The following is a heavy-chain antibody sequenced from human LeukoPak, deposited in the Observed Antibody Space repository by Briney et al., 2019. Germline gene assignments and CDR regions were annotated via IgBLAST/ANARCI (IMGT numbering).Heavy chain of an antibody. V-gene: IGHV4-59*12. CDR1: GGSMSRYY. J-gene: IGHJ6*03. CDR2: IYSGST. Sequence: PSETLSLTCTVSGGSMSRYYWSWIRQPPGKGLEWIGYIYSGSTNYNPSLKSRVTISVDTSKNQFSLKLSSVTAADTAVYYCARDWEYCSGGSCYQDYYYYYMDVWGKGTTVTVSS. CDR3: ARDWEYCSGGSCYQDYYYYYMDV. D-gene: IGHD2-15*01.